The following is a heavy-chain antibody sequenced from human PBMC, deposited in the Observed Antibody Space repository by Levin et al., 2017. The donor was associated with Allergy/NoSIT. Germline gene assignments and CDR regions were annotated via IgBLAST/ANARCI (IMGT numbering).Heavy chain of an antibody. CDR3: ARDRVIDQSGNYYYYGIDL. D-gene: IGHD2-2*01. V-gene: IGHV4-59*01. CDR2: IYSSGST. Sequence: SQTFSLTCTVSGASISTYHWSWIRQPPGKGLEWIGYIYSSGSTNYNPSLKSRLTISVDTSRNQFSLKLSSVTAADTAVYYCARDRVIDQSGNYYYYGIDLWGQGTTVIVSS. CDR1: GASISTYH. J-gene: IGHJ6*02.